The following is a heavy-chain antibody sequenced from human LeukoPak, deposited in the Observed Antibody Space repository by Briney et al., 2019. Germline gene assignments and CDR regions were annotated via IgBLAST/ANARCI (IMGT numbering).Heavy chain of an antibody. CDR3: ATPLDYFDMSDSHQGGD. V-gene: IGHV3-7*03. Sequence: GGSLRLSCAASGLTFSRHWMTWVRQAPGKGLEWVANIKHDGSEKSYVDSVKGRFTISRDNAKNSLYLQMNSLRAEDTAVYYCATPLDYFDMSDSHQGGDWGQGTLVTVSS. CDR2: IKHDGSEK. D-gene: IGHD3-22*01. CDR1: GLTFSRHW. J-gene: IGHJ4*02.